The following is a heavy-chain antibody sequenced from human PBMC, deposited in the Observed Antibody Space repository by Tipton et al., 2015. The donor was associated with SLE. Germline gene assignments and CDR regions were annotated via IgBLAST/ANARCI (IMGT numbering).Heavy chain of an antibody. CDR3: AREGDGSSWLGYYYYMDV. Sequence: SLRLSCTASGFTFSSYVMHWVRQAPGKGLEYVSAISSNGGSTYYANSVKGRFPISRDNSKNTLYLQMGSLRAEDMAVYYCAREGDGSSWLGYYYYMDVWGKGTAVTISS. CDR1: GFTFSSYV. CDR2: ISSNGGST. D-gene: IGHD6-13*01. V-gene: IGHV3-64*01. J-gene: IGHJ6*03.